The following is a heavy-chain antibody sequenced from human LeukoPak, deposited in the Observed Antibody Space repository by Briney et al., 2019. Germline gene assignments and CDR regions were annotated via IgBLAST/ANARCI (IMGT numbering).Heavy chain of an antibody. V-gene: IGHV4-39*01. J-gene: IGHJ5*02. Sequence: SETLSLTCTVSGGSISSSSYYWGRIRQPPGKGLEWIGSIYCSGSTYYNPSLKSRVTISVDTSKNQFSLKLSSVTAAGTAVYYCATTLRYSSSWYHLPEGGYWFDPWGQGTLVTVSS. CDR3: ATTLRYSSSWYHLPEGGYWFDP. D-gene: IGHD6-13*01. CDR2: IYCSGST. CDR1: GGSISSSSYY.